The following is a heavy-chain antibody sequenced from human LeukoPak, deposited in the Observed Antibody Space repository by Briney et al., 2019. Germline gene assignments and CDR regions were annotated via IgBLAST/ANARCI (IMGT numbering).Heavy chain of an antibody. J-gene: IGHJ4*02. D-gene: IGHD3-3*01. CDR2: IYYTGST. CDR3: AREVFGVARAFDS. Sequence: SETLSLTCTVSGGSISSYYWSWIRQPPGKGLEWIGYIYYTGSTNYNPSLKSRVTISVDTSKNQFSLKLRSVTAADTALYYCAREVFGVARAFDSWGQGTLVTVSS. CDR1: GGSISSYY. V-gene: IGHV4-59*01.